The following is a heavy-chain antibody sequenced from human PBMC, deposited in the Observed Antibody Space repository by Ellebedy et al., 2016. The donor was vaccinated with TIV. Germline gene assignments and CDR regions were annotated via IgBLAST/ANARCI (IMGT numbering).Heavy chain of an antibody. J-gene: IGHJ4*02. D-gene: IGHD6-19*01. Sequence: GESLKISCAASGFTFSSYAMSWVRQAPGKGLGWVSAIRGSGGSTSYAYSVKGRFTISRDNSKNTLYLQMNSLRAEDAAVYYCANDRRCTGCRNAPSFDHWGQGTLVTVSS. CDR1: GFTFSSYA. V-gene: IGHV3-23*01. CDR2: IRGSGGST. CDR3: ANDRRCTGCRNAPSFDH.